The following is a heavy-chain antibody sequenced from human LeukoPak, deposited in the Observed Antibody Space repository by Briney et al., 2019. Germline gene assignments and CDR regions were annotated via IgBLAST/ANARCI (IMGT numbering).Heavy chain of an antibody. V-gene: IGHV3-7*01. J-gene: IGHJ4*02. CDR2: IKPDGSGE. CDR1: GFIFSNYW. CDR3: ARSGGYGWDY. D-gene: IGHD5-12*01. Sequence: GGSPRLSCAASGFIFSNYWMTWVRQAPGKALEWVANIKPDGSGEYYVDSLKGRFTISRDNAENSLFLQMNNLRVDDTAVYYCARSGGYGWDYWGQGAVVTVSS.